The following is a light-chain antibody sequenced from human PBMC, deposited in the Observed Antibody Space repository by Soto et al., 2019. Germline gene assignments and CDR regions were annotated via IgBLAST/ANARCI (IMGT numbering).Light chain of an antibody. CDR2: EVS. Sequence: QSALTQPASVSGSPGQSITISCTGTSSDVGGYNYVSWHQQDPGKAPKLMIYEVSNRPSGVSNRFSGSKSGNTASLTISGLQAEDEADYYCSPERDITTRVFGGGTNLTVL. CDR1: SSDVGGYNY. J-gene: IGLJ3*02. V-gene: IGLV2-14*01. CDR3: SPERDITTRV.